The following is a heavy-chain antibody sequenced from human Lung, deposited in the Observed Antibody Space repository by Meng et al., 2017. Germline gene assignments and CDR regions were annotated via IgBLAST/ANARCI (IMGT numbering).Heavy chain of an antibody. CDR2: IDPKSGDT. Sequence: QVQLVQSGAAVKKPGASVKVSCKPSGYNFPDYWLHWVRRAPGQGLEWMGRIDPKSGDTHYAQRFQGRVTMTGDTSISTAYMELSGLRSDDTAMYYCARDEDISAAGKLFGDYWGQGTLVTVSS. V-gene: IGHV1-2*06. D-gene: IGHD6-13*01. CDR3: ARDEDISAAGKLFGDY. CDR1: GYNFPDYW. J-gene: IGHJ4*02.